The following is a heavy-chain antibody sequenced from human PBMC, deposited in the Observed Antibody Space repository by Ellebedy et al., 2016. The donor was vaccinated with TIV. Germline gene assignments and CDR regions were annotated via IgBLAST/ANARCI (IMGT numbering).Heavy chain of an antibody. Sequence: GGSLRLXXVGSGFSFSRYTMTWVRQAPGKGLDWVAVIYGHDGSTHYANSVKGRFTISKDNSKNTLYLQMNNLRAEDTAIYSCTQGAWLDSWGQGTLVTVSS. J-gene: IGHJ4*02. CDR2: IYGHDGST. V-gene: IGHV3-23*01. CDR3: TQGAWLDS. CDR1: GFSFSRYT.